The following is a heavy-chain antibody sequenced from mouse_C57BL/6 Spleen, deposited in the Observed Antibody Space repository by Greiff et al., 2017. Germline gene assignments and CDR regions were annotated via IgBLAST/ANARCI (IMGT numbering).Heavy chain of an antibody. V-gene: IGHV5-6*01. Sequence: EVKLVESGGDLVKPGGSLKLSCAASGFTFSSYGMSWVRQTPDKRLEWVATISSGGSYTYYPDSVKGRFTISRDNAKNTLYLQMSSLKSEDTAMYYCARQELYFAYWGQGTLVTVSA. J-gene: IGHJ3*01. CDR3: ARQELYFAY. CDR2: ISSGGSYT. CDR1: GFTFSSYG.